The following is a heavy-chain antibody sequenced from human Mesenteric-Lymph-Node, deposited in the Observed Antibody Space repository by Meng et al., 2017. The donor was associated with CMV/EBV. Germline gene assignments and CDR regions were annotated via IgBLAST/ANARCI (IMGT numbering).Heavy chain of an antibody. J-gene: IGHJ5*02. CDR1: GGSISSSSYY. D-gene: IGHD6-19*01. CDR2: IYYSGST. CDR3: ARVRSSGWELFDP. Sequence: SETLSLTCTVAGGSISSSSYYWGWIRQPPGKGLEWIGSIYYSGSTYYNPYLKSRVTISVDTSKNQFSLKLSSVTAADTAVYYCARVRSSGWELFDPWGQGTLVTVSS. V-gene: IGHV4-39*07.